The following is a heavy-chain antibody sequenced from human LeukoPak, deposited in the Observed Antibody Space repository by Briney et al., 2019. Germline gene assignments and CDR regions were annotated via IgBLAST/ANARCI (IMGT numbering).Heavy chain of an antibody. J-gene: IGHJ4*02. D-gene: IGHD5-12*01. CDR3: ARGKWLRSSFDY. CDR2: INHSGST. Sequence: SETLSLTCAVYGGSFSGYYWSWIRQPPGKGLEWIGEINHSGSTNYNPSLKSRVTISVDTSKNQFSLKLSSVTAADTAVYYCARGKWLRSSFDYWGQGTLVTVSS. CDR1: GGSFSGYY. V-gene: IGHV4-34*01.